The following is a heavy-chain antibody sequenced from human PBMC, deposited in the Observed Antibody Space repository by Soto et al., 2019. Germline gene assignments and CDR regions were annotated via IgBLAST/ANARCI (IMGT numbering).Heavy chain of an antibody. D-gene: IGHD3-22*01. CDR2: IKSKLDGGTT. CDR1: GFTFTNAW. CDR3: TTDSYMTTIVVRFDY. J-gene: IGHJ4*01. V-gene: IGHV3-15*07. Sequence: PGGSLRLSCAASGFTFTNAWINWVRQAQGKGLEWVGRIKSKLDGGTTDFAASVKGRFAISRDDSTHMVYLQMPSLKTEDTAIYYCTTDSYMTTIVVRFDYWGHGTLVTVSS.